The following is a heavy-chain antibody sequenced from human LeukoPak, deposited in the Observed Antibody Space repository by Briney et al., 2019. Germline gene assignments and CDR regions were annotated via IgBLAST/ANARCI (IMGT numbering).Heavy chain of an antibody. D-gene: IGHD4-17*01. CDR3: ARDPVTTWGYFDY. CDR2: ISGSGGST. J-gene: IGHJ4*02. CDR1: GFTLSSYA. V-gene: IGHV3-23*01. Sequence: PGGSLRLSCAASGFTLSSYAMSWVRQAPGKGLEWVSAISGSGGSTYYADSVRGRFTISRDNSKNTLYLQVNSLRSEDTAVYYCARDPVTTWGYFDYWGQGTLVTVSS.